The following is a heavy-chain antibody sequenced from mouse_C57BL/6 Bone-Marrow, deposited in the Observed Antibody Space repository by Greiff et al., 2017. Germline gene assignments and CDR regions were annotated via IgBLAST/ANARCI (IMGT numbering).Heavy chain of an antibody. CDR2: LYPGDGDT. CDR3: ARGGYDAWFAY. Sequence: QVQLQQSGPELVKPGASVKISCKASGYAFSRSWMNWVKQRPGKGLEWIGRLYPGDGDTNYNGKFKGKATLTADKSSSTAYMQLSSLTSEDSAVYFCARGGYDAWFAYWGQGTLVTVAA. V-gene: IGHV1-82*01. D-gene: IGHD2-2*01. CDR1: GYAFSRSW. J-gene: IGHJ3*01.